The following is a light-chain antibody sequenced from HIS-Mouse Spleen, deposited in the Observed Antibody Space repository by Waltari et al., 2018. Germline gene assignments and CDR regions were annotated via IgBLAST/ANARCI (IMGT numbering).Light chain of an antibody. CDR3: QVWDSSSDRV. Sequence: SYVLTQPPSVSVAPGQPARITCGGNNIGSKSEHWYQQKPGQAPVLVVYDDGDRPSGIPERFSGSNSGNTATLTISRVEAGDEADYYCQVWDSSSDRVFGTGTKVTVL. CDR1: NIGSKS. CDR2: DDG. J-gene: IGLJ1*01. V-gene: IGLV3-21*02.